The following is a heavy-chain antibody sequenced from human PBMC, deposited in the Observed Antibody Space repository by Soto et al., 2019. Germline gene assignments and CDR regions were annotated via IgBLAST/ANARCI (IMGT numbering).Heavy chain of an antibody. V-gene: IGHV2-5*02. Sequence: SGPTLVNPTQTLKLTCTFSGLSLSTDDVGVGWIRQPPGKALDWLAVIYWDDDKRYSPSLKSRLTITKDTSKNQVLLTMTNMDPVDTATYFCARSKYSISSFDYWGQGALVTVSS. CDR3: ARSKYSISSFDY. J-gene: IGHJ4*02. CDR1: GLSLSTDDVG. D-gene: IGHD6-6*01. CDR2: IYWDDDK.